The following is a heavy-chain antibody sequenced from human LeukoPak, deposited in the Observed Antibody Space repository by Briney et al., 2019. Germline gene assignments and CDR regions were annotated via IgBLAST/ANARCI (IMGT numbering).Heavy chain of an antibody. CDR1: GFTFSSYS. J-gene: IGHJ4*02. V-gene: IGHV3-48*01. CDR3: ARGQSVGWEIGVCDF. D-gene: IGHD1-26*01. CDR2: TTSSSGTI. Sequence: GGSLRLSCAASGFTFSSYSMNWVRQAPGKGLEWVSYTTSSSGTIYYADSAKGRFTISRDDSRNTLYLQMTSLRAEDTAVYYCARGQSVGWEIGVCDFWGQGSLVTVAS.